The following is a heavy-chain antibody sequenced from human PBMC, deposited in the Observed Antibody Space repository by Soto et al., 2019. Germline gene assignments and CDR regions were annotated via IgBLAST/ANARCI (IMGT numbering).Heavy chain of an antibody. CDR1: GYSFTSYW. J-gene: IGHJ4*02. CDR3: ARHGRFEGIAVAGNSDY. CDR2: IYPGDSDT. V-gene: IGHV5-51*01. Sequence: LGESLKISCKGSGYSFTSYWIVWVRQMPGKGLEWMGIIYPGDSDTRYSPSFQGQVTISADKSISTAYLQWSSLKASDTAMYYCARHGRFEGIAVAGNSDYWGQGTLVTVSS. D-gene: IGHD6-19*01.